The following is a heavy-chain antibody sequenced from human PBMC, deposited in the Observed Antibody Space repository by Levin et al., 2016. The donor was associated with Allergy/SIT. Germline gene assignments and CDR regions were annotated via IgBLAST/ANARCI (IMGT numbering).Heavy chain of an antibody. CDR3: ARGVRSFDWLPNNWFDP. Sequence: SETLSLTCAVSGGSINNNNWWSWVRQPPGKGLEWIGEIYHSGSTNYNPSLKSRVTIAIDKSKNQFSLNLNSVTAADTAVYYCARGVRSFDWLPNNWFDPWGQGSLVTVSS. D-gene: IGHD3-9*01. CDR2: IYHSGST. V-gene: IGHV4-4*02. J-gene: IGHJ5*02. CDR1: GGSINNNNW.